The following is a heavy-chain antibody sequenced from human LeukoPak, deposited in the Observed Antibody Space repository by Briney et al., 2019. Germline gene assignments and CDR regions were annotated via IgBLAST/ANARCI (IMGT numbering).Heavy chain of an antibody. CDR2: VYYSGST. Sequence: PSETLSLTCTVSGGSISSYYWSWIRQPPGKGLEWIGYVYYSGSTNYNPSLKSRVTISVDTSKNQFSLRLSSVTAADTAVYYCAHGAMYQLDYWGQGTLVTVSS. CDR1: GGSISSYY. J-gene: IGHJ4*02. D-gene: IGHD2-2*01. V-gene: IGHV4-59*01. CDR3: AHGAMYQLDY.